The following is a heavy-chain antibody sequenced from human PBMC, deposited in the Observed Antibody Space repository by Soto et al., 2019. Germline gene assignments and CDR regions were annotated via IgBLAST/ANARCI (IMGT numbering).Heavy chain of an antibody. J-gene: IGHJ4*02. CDR1: GGTFSSYA. CDR2: IIPIFGTA. D-gene: IGHD1-26*01. Sequence: ASVKVSCKASGGTFSSYAISWVRQAPGQGLEWMGGIIPIFGTANYAQKFQGRVTITADESTSTAYMELSSLRSEDTAVYYCARDASVVGATTLFSPRYYFDYWGQGTLVTVS. V-gene: IGHV1-69*13. CDR3: ARDASVVGATTLFSPRYYFDY.